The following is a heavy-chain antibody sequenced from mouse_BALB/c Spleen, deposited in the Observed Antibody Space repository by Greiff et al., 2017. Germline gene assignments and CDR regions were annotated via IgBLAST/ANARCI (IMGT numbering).Heavy chain of an antibody. J-gene: IGHJ3*01. Sequence: EVQLVESGGGLVQPGGSLRLSCATSGFTFTDYYMSWVRQPPGKALEWLGFIRNKANGYTTEYSASVKGRFTISRDNSQSILYLQMNTLRAEDSATYYCARASYGNYEFAYWGQGTLVTVSA. CDR1: GFTFTDYY. V-gene: IGHV7-3*02. CDR3: ARASYGNYEFAY. D-gene: IGHD2-10*01. CDR2: IRNKANGYTT.